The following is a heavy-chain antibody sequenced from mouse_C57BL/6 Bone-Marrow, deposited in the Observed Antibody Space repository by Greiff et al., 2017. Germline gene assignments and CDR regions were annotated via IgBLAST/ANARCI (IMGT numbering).Heavy chain of an antibody. J-gene: IGHJ2*01. Sequence: QVQLQQPGAELVKPGASVKLSCKASGYTFTGYWMHWVKQRPGQGLEWIGMIHPNSGSTNYNEKFKSKATLTVDKSSSTAYMQLSSLTSEDSAVYYCARQGLLRFYYFDYWGQGTTLTVSS. CDR2: IHPNSGST. CDR1: GYTFTGYW. CDR3: ARQGLLRFYYFDY. D-gene: IGHD2-3*01. V-gene: IGHV1-64*01.